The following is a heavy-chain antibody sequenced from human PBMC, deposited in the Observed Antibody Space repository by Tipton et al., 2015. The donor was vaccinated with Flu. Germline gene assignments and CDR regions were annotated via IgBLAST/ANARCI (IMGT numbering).Heavy chain of an antibody. CDR1: GASISSRSYY. Sequence: TLSLTCTVSGASISSRSYYWGWIRQPPGKGLEWIGCIYSSGSTYYNPSLKSRVTISLDTSKNQFSLKLSSVTAADTAVYYCAREKDSSGSEYFQHWGQGTPVTVSS. CDR2: IYSSGST. V-gene: IGHV4-39*07. CDR3: AREKDSSGSEYFQH. J-gene: IGHJ1*01. D-gene: IGHD6-19*01.